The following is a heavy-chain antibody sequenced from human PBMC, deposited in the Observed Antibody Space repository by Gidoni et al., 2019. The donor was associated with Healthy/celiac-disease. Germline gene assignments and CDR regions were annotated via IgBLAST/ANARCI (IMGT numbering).Heavy chain of an antibody. CDR3: ARGLVRGVPNWFDP. CDR1: GYTFTSYD. D-gene: IGHD3-10*01. V-gene: IGHV1-8*01. CDR2: MNPNSGNT. Sequence: QVQLVQSGAEVKKPGASVTVSCKASGYTFTSYDLNWVRQATGQGLEWMGWMNPNSGNTGYAQKFQGRVTMTRNTSISTAYRELSSLRSEDTAVYYCARGLVRGVPNWFDPWGQGTLVTVSS. J-gene: IGHJ5*02.